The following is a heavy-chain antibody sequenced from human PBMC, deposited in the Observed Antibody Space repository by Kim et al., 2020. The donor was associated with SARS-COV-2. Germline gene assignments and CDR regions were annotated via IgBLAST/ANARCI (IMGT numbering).Heavy chain of an antibody. CDR1: GYILSRYG. D-gene: IGHD1-26*01. V-gene: IGHV7-4-1*02. J-gene: IGHJ4*02. Sequence: ASVKVSCKASGYILSRYGMNWVRQAPGQGLEWMGWIDGKTGNPTYAQGFTGRLVVSLDTSVSTAYLQTSSLKTDDTAIYYCARDTTWQYDSWGQGTLVTVS. CDR2: IDGKTGNP. CDR3: ARDTTWQYDS.